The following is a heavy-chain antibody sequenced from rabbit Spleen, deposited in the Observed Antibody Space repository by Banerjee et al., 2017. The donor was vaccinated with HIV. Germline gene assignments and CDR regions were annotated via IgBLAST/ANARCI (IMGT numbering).Heavy chain of an antibody. V-gene: IGHV1S45*01. CDR1: GFSFSSSYY. Sequence: QEQLVESGGGLVQPEGSLTLTCTASGFSFSSSYYMCWVRQAPGKGLEWIACIYVGNSNTIYYATWAKGRFTISKSTSLNTVTLQMTSLTAADTATYFCARDSGTSFSSYGMDLWGPGTLVTVS. J-gene: IGHJ6*01. CDR2: IYVGNSNTI. CDR3: ARDSGTSFSSYGMDL. D-gene: IGHD8-1*01.